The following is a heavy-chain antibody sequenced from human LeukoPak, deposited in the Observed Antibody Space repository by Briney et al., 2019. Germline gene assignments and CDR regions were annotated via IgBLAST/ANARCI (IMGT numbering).Heavy chain of an antibody. J-gene: IGHJ4*02. D-gene: IGHD1-26*01. Sequence: GGSLTLSSAASGFTFGSFWMHWVRQAPGKGLVWVSRINRDDSSATYADSVMGRLTISRDNARSTLCLEINSLRAEDTAVYYCAREDSGSYHPDRWGQAAMATDSS. CDR2: INRDDSSA. CDR3: AREDSGSYHPDR. CDR1: GFTFGSFW. V-gene: IGHV3-74*01.